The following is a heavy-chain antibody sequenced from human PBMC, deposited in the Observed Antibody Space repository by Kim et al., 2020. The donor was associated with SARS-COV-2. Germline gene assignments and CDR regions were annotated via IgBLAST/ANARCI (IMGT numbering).Heavy chain of an antibody. Sequence: GGSLRLSCAASGFTFKIYAMSWVRQAPGKGLEWVSAISGSGDSTYHAASMKGRFTISRDNSRNTLYLQMNSLRSDDTAVYYCANSAGNTNYYAMDVWGQG. J-gene: IGHJ6*02. CDR3: ANSAGNTNYYAMDV. CDR1: GFTFKIYA. CDR2: ISGSGDST. D-gene: IGHD2-2*01. V-gene: IGHV3-23*01.